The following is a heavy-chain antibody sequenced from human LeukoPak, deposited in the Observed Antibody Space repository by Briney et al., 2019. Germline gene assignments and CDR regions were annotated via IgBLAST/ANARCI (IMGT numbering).Heavy chain of an antibody. CDR1: GYSFTSYW. CDR2: IYPGDSDT. CDR3: ARSKDIVVVPAAYEFDY. D-gene: IGHD2-2*01. V-gene: IGHV5-51*01. J-gene: IGHJ4*02. Sequence: GGSLKISCKGSGYSFTSYWIGWVRQMPGKGLEWMGIIYPGDSDTRYSPSFQGQVTISADKSISTAYLQWSSLKASDTAMYYCARSKDIVVVPAAYEFDYWGQGTLVTVSS.